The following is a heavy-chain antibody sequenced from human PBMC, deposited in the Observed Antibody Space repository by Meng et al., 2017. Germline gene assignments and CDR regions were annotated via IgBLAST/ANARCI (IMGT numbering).Heavy chain of an antibody. J-gene: IGHJ4*02. CDR3: ARRGIAARPFYY. CDR2: INHSGST. V-gene: IGHV4-34*01. CDR1: GGSVSGYS. D-gene: IGHD6-6*01. Sequence: VKLRGVGAGWLQPWGSLSATCAGYGGSVSGYSWSGIRQPPGKGREWSGEINHSGSTNYNPSLKSRVTISVDTSKNQFSLKLSSVTAADTAVYYCARRGIAARPFYYWGQGTLVTVSS.